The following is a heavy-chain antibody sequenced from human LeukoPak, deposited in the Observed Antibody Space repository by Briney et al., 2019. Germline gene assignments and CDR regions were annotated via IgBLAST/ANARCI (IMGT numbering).Heavy chain of an antibody. J-gene: IGHJ4*02. CDR1: GYTFTGYN. CDR2: INPNSGGT. V-gene: IGHV1-2*02. Sequence: GASVKVSCKASGYTFTGYNMHWVRRAPGQGLEWMGWINPNSGGTNYAQKFQGRVTMTRDTSISTAYMELSRLRSDDTAVYYCARAIEWEPYYFDYWGQGTLVTVSS. D-gene: IGHD1-26*01. CDR3: ARAIEWEPYYFDY.